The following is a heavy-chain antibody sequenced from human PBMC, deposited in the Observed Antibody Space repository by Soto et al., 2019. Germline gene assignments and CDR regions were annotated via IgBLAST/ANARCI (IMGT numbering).Heavy chain of an antibody. D-gene: IGHD3-10*01. CDR1: GFRFSSKA. CDR2: ISGSGSST. J-gene: IGHJ4*02. Sequence: EVQLLESGGGLVQPGGSLRLSCAASGFRFSSKAMSWVRQAPGKGLEWVSIISGSGSSTYYTDSLKGRFTISRDNSKNMVYLEMNYLRAEDTAVYYCAKDNGFQLVNFGASGFDYWGQGSLVSVSS. V-gene: IGHV3-23*01. CDR3: AKDNGFQLVNFGASGFDY.